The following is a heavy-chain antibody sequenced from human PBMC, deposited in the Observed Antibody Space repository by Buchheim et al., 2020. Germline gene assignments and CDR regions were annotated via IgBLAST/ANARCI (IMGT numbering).Heavy chain of an antibody. CDR2: ISYDGSNK. CDR3: AKEYADWGCLDV. J-gene: IGHJ6*02. D-gene: IGHD2-8*01. V-gene: IGHV3-30*18. Sequence: QVQLVESGGGVVQPGRSLRLSCAASGFTFSSYGMHWVRQAPGKGLEWVAVISYDGSNKYYADSVKGRFTISRDNSKNTLYLQRKSLKAEETAVYYCAKEYADWGCLDVFGQGT. CDR1: GFTFSSYG.